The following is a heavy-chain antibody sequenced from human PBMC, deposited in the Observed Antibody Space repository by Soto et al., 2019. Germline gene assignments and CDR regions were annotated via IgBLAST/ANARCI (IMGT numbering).Heavy chain of an antibody. CDR1: GVTFSIYA. J-gene: IGHJ6*02. D-gene: IGHD3-22*01. V-gene: IGHV1-69*13. Sequence: SVKVSCKAFGVTFSIYAISCVRQASLQWLEGMGGIIPIFGTANYAQKFQGRVTITADESTSTAYMELSSLRSEDTAVYYCARDAGDYYDTRYYYYYGMDVWGQGTTVTVSS. CDR2: IIPIFGTA. CDR3: ARDAGDYYDTRYYYYYGMDV.